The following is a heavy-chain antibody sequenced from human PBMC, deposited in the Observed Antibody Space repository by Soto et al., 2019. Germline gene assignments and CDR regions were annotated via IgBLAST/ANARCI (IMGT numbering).Heavy chain of an antibody. CDR1: GYTLTELS. J-gene: IGHJ3*02. Sequence: ASVKVSCKVSGYTLTELSMHCVRQAPGKGLEWMGGFDPEDGETIYAQKFQGRVTMTEDTSTDTAYMELSSLRSEDTAVYYCAKDIVRPHYDILTGWPFDIWGQGTMVTVSS. D-gene: IGHD3-9*01. V-gene: IGHV1-24*01. CDR3: AKDIVRPHYDILTGWPFDI. CDR2: FDPEDGET.